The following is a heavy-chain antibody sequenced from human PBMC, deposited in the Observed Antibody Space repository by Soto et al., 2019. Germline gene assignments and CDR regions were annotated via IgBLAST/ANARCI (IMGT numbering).Heavy chain of an antibody. CDR3: ARSGGPRGYSYGYRSVDY. D-gene: IGHD5-18*01. CDR1: GGSISSYY. Sequence: SETLSLTCTVSGGSISSYYWSWIRQPPGKGLEWIGYIYYSGSTNYNPSLKSRVTISVDTSKNQFSLKLSSVTAADTAVYYCARSGGPRGYSYGYRSVDYWGQGTLVTSPQ. CDR2: IYYSGST. J-gene: IGHJ4*02. V-gene: IGHV4-59*01.